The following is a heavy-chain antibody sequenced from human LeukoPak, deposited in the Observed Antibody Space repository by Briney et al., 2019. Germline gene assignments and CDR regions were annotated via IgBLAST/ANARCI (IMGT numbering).Heavy chain of an antibody. CDR3: ARDRVYCSSTSCRYYFDY. J-gene: IGHJ4*02. Sequence: GGSLRLSCAASGFTFSCYWMSWVRQAPGKGLEWVANIKQDGSEKYYVDSVKGRFTISRDNAKNSLYLQMNSLRAEDTAVYYCARDRVYCSSTSCRYYFDYWGQGTLVTVSS. CDR2: IKQDGSEK. D-gene: IGHD2-2*01. CDR1: GFTFSCYW. V-gene: IGHV3-7*01.